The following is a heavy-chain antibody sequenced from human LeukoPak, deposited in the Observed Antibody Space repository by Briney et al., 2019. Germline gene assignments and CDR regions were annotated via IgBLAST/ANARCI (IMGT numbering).Heavy chain of an antibody. V-gene: IGHV3-21*01. CDR1: GFTFSSYS. D-gene: IGHD2/OR15-2a*01. J-gene: IGHJ2*01. Sequence: GGSLRLSCAASGFTFSSYSMNWVRQAPGKGLEWVSSISSISSYIYYADSVKGRFTISRDNAKNSLYLQMDSLRAEDTAVYYCARDSRAPYWYFDLWGRGTLVTVSS. CDR3: ARDSRAPYWYFDL. CDR2: ISSISSYI.